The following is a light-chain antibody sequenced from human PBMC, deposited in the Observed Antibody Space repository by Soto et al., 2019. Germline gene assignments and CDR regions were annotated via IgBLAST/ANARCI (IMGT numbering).Light chain of an antibody. CDR3: QQRSSWPLT. CDR1: QSVDTY. J-gene: IGKJ4*01. V-gene: IGKV3-11*01. Sequence: EIVLTQSPATLSLSPGERATLSCRASQSVDTYLGWYQQRPGQAPILLIYDASNRAPGIPARFSGGWSGTDFTLSISSLEPEEFAVYYCQQRSSWPLTFGGGTKVEIK. CDR2: DAS.